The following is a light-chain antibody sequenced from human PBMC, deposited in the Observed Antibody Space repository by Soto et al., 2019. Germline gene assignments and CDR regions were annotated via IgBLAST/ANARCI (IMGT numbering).Light chain of an antibody. J-gene: IGKJ5*01. CDR2: DAS. CDR1: QSVSSY. CDR3: QQRSNWPPIT. V-gene: IGKV3-11*01. Sequence: EIVLTHSPATLSLSPCERATLSSSASQSVSSYLAWYQQKPGQQPTLLIYDASNRATGIPARLSGSGSGTDFTLTISSIEPEDFAVYYCQQRSNWPPITFGQGTQLEIK.